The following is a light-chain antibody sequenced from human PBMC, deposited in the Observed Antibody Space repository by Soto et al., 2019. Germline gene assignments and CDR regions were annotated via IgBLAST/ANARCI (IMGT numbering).Light chain of an antibody. V-gene: IGKV3-15*01. CDR3: QQYNNWPWT. J-gene: IGKJ1*01. Sequence: DIVTTQSPATLSVSPGERVTLSCRASQSVSSNLAWYQHKLGQAPRLLIYGASTRATGIPARFSGSGSGTEFTLTISSLQSEDFAVYYCQQYNNWPWTFGQGTKVDI. CDR1: QSVSSN. CDR2: GAS.